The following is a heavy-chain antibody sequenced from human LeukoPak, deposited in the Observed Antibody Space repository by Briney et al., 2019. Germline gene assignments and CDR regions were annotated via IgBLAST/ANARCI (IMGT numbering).Heavy chain of an antibody. Sequence: PGGSLRLSCAASGFTVSSNYMSWVRQAPGKGLEWVSVIYSGGSTYYADSVKGRFTISRDNSKNTLYLQMNSLRAEDTAVYYCASGIDRSGYPLDYWGQGTLVTVSS. V-gene: IGHV3-66*01. J-gene: IGHJ4*02. CDR2: IYSGGST. CDR3: ASGIDRSGYPLDY. D-gene: IGHD3-22*01. CDR1: GFTVSSNY.